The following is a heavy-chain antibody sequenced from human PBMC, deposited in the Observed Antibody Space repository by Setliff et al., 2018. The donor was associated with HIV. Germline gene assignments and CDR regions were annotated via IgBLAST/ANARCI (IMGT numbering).Heavy chain of an antibody. CDR1: GDSMNNFY. J-gene: IGHJ5*02. D-gene: IGHD3-10*01. CDR3: ARGLERTNPLFGVISVYFDP. Sequence: SETLSLTCNVSGDSMNNFYWSWIRQPPGKGLEWIGYIYYSGSTNYNPSLKSRVTIAVDTSKNQFSLNLYSVTAADTAVYYCARGLERTNPLFGVISVYFDPWGQGTLVTVSS. CDR2: IYYSGST. V-gene: IGHV4-59*08.